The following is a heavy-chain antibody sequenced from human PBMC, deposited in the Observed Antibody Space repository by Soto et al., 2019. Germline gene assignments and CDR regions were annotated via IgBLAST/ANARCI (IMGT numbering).Heavy chain of an antibody. Sequence: GESLKISCKGSGYSFTSYWIGWVRQMPGKGLEGMGIIYPGDSDTRYSPSFQGQVTISADKSISTAYLQGSSLKASDTAMYSCARAMIRGKNYYGMDVGGQGPTVTVSS. J-gene: IGHJ6*02. CDR3: ARAMIRGKNYYGMDV. V-gene: IGHV5-51*01. CDR1: GYSFTSYW. CDR2: IYPGDSDT. D-gene: IGHD3-10*01.